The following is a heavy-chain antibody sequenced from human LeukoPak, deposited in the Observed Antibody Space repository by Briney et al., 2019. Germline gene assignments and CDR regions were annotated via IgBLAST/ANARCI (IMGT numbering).Heavy chain of an antibody. CDR3: AGPVVVPAATQAEDAFDI. Sequence: ASVKVSCKASGYTFTSYGISWVRQAPGQGLEWMGWISAYNGNTNYAQKLQGRVTMTTDTSTSTAYMELRSLRSDDTAVYYCAGPVVVPAATQAEDAFDIWGQGTMVTVSS. CDR2: ISAYNGNT. D-gene: IGHD2-2*01. J-gene: IGHJ3*02. V-gene: IGHV1-18*01. CDR1: GYTFTSYG.